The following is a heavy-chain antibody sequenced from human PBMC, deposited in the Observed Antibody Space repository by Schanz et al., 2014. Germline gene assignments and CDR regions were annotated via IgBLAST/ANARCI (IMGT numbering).Heavy chain of an antibody. V-gene: IGHV3-21*01. CDR1: GFTFSSYA. CDR3: ARDGDRFYHNYYMDV. D-gene: IGHD4-17*01. Sequence: DVQLLESGGGLVQPGGSLRLSCAASGFTFSSYAMSWVRQAPGKGLEWVSSISSSGSYIHYADSVKGRFTISRDNAKNTLYLQMNSLRAEDTAVYYCARDGDRFYHNYYMDVWGKGTTVTVSS. CDR2: ISSSGSYI. J-gene: IGHJ6*03.